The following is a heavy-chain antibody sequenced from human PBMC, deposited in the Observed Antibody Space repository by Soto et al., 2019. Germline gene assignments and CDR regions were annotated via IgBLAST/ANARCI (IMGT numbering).Heavy chain of an antibody. Sequence: TLSLTCAVYGGSFSGYYWTWVRQPPGKGLEWIGNIYYTGNANYNPSLTGRVTISVDTSKNQFSLKLSSVTAADTAVYYCAREWANYDTLTGKLDYWGQGTQVTVSS. CDR1: GGSFSGYY. V-gene: IGHV4-34*09. J-gene: IGHJ4*02. CDR3: AREWANYDTLTGKLDY. D-gene: IGHD3-9*01. CDR2: IYYTGNA.